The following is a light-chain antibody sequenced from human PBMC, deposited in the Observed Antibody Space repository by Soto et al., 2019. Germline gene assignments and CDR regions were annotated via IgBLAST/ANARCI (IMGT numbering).Light chain of an antibody. CDR2: EDF. CDR1: SGSIASNY. Sequence: NFMLTQPHSVSKSPGKTVTISCTGSSGSIASNYVQWYQQRPGSAPTTVIYEDFQRPSGVPDRFSASIDTSSNSASLTISGLKTEDEADYYCQSSDNNNRWVFGGGTKVTVL. CDR3: QSSDNNNRWV. J-gene: IGLJ3*02. V-gene: IGLV6-57*02.